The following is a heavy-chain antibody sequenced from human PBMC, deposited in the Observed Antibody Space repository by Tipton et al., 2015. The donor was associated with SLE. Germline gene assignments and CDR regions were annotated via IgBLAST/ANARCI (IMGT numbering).Heavy chain of an antibody. J-gene: IGHJ3*02. V-gene: IGHV4-61*02. CDR1: GGSISSGSYY. CDR2: IYTSGST. Sequence: TLSLTCTVSGGSISSGSYYWSWIRQPAGKGLEWIGRIYTSGSTNYNPSLKSRATISVDTSKSQFSLKLSSVTAADTAVHYCARGFLEWLFDDAFDIWGQGTMVTVSS. D-gene: IGHD3-3*01. CDR3: ARGFLEWLFDDAFDI.